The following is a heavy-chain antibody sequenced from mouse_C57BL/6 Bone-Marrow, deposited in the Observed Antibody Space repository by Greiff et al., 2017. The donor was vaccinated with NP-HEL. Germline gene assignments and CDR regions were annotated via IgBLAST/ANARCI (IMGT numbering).Heavy chain of an antibody. Sequence: QVLLQQPGAELVMPGASVKLSCKASGYTFTSYWMSWVKQRPGQGLEWIGEIDPSDSYTNYNQKVKGKSTLTVDKSSSTAYMQLSSLTSEDSAVYYCAREMDYWGQGTSVTVSA. J-gene: IGHJ4*01. V-gene: IGHV1-69*01. CDR1: GYTFTSYW. CDR2: IDPSDSYT. CDR3: AREMDY.